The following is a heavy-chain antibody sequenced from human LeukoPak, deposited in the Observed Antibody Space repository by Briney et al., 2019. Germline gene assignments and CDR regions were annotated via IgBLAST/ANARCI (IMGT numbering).Heavy chain of an antibody. CDR2: TYYRSTWHN. J-gene: IGHJ4*02. CDR1: GDSVSSISAT. V-gene: IGHV6-1*01. D-gene: IGHD2-8*01. Sequence: SQTLSLTCAISGDSVSSISATWNWIRQSPSRGLEWLGRTYYRSTWHNDYAASVKSQITNNPDTSKNQFFLQLNSVTLEDTAVYYCAKSAYFREYFDYWGQGILVTVSS. CDR3: AKSAYFREYFDY.